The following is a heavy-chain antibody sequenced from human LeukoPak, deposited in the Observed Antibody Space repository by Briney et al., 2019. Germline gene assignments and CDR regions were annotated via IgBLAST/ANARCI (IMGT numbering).Heavy chain of an antibody. CDR1: GGSTSSYY. V-gene: IGHV4-59*01. CDR2: IYYSGST. D-gene: IGHD3-10*01. Sequence: SETLSLTCTVSGGSTSSYYWNWIRQPAGKERDWIGNIYYSGSTNYNPYLKSRVTRSIDTSKNQFSLKGNSAIAADTAVYYCARESMYSSVGSYGFDIWGQGTMVTVSS. CDR3: ARESMYSSVGSYGFDI. J-gene: IGHJ3*02.